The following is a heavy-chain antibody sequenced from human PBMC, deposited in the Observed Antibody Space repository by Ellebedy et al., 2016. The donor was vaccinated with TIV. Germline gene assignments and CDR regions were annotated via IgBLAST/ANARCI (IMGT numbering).Heavy chain of an antibody. V-gene: IGHV1-2*02. CDR1: GYMFTDYY. CDR3: AREGDLPRGNWFDP. J-gene: IGHJ5*02. Sequence: ASVKVSXXASGYMFTDYYMHWVRQAPGQGLEWVGWINPNSGGTNYAQKFQGRVTMTRDTSISTAYMELSRVRSDDTAMYYCAREGDLPRGNWFDPWGQGTLVTVSS. D-gene: IGHD3-16*01. CDR2: INPNSGGT.